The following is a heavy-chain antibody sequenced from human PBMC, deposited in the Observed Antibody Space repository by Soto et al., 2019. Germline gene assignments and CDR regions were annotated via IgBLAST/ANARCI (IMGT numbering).Heavy chain of an antibody. CDR3: AREGQQWLVQGFEY. J-gene: IGHJ4*02. D-gene: IGHD6-19*01. CDR2: IYYSGST. CDR1: YGSVSSGSYY. V-gene: IGHV4-61*01. Sequence: SQTLSLTCTVSYGSVSSGSYYWSFIQQPPGKGLEWIGYIYYSGSTNYNPSLKSRVTISVDTSKNQFSLKLSSVTAADTAVYYCAREGQQWLVQGFEYWGQGTLVTVSS.